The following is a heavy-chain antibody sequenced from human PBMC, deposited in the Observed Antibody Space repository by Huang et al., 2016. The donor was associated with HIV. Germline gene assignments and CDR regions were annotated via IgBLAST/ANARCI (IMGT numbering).Heavy chain of an antibody. D-gene: IGHD6-25*01. CDR1: GYTFTSYG. CDR3: ARDPTAGKDALDI. V-gene: IGHV1-18*01. CDR2: VNPYDGNT. Sequence: QVHLVQSGPEVKKPGASVKVSCKGSGYTFTSYGSTWVRKAPGQGLVRVGFVNPYDGNTNDSQTLQGRVTMTTDTSTSTAYMGLRSLRSDDTAIYYCARDPTAGKDALDIWGQGTLVTVSS. J-gene: IGHJ3*02.